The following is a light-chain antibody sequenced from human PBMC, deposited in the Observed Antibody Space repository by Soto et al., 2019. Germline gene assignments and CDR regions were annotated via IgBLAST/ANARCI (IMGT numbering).Light chain of an antibody. Sequence: QSALTQPACASAFPGQSITISCTGTSRYVGGHILLSWYQQHPGKAPKAIIYEAYRRPSGVSPRFSGSKSGNTAALTISGLQAEDEADYYCCSYVVGTIVHVFGNGTKVTVL. CDR1: SRYVGGHIL. CDR2: EAY. V-gene: IGLV2-23*01. J-gene: IGLJ1*01. CDR3: CSYVVGTIVHV.